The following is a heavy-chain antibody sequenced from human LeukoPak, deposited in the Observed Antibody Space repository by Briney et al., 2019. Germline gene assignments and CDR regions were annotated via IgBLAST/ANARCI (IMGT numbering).Heavy chain of an antibody. Sequence: PGGSLRLSCADSGFTFSNYNMNWVRQAPGKGLEWVSSISSSSLYIYYADSVKGRFTISRDNAKNSQYLQMNSLRAEDTAVYYCARGGDGYNSDLDYWGQGTLVTVSS. CDR2: ISSSSLYI. V-gene: IGHV3-21*01. J-gene: IGHJ4*02. CDR3: ARGGDGYNSDLDY. CDR1: GFTFSNYN. D-gene: IGHD5-24*01.